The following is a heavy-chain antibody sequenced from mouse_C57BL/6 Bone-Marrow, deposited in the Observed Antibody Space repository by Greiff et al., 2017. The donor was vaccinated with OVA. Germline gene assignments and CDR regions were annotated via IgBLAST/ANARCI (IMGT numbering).Heavy chain of an antibody. J-gene: IGHJ2*01. V-gene: IGHV5-12*01. Sequence: EVKLVESGGGLVQPGGSLKLSCAASGFTFSDYYMYWVRQTPEKRLEWVAYISNGGGSTYYPDTVKGRFTISRDNAKNTLYLQMSRLKSEDTAMYYCARHHSSGVFDYWGQGTTLTVSS. CDR3: ARHHSSGVFDY. CDR2: ISNGGGST. CDR1: GFTFSDYY. D-gene: IGHD3-2*02.